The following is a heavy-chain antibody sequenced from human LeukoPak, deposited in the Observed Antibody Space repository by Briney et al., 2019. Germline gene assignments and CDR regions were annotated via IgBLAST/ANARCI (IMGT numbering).Heavy chain of an antibody. D-gene: IGHD4-11*01. J-gene: IGHJ4*02. CDR3: ARGGTYSFDY. V-gene: IGHV4-34*01. Sequence: PSETLSLTCAVYGGSFSGYYWSWIRQPPGKGLEWIGEINHGGGTNSNPSLKSRVTLSVDLSKNHFSLKLTSVTAADTAVYYCARGGTYSFDYWGQGTLVTVSS. CDR1: GGSFSGYY. CDR2: INHGGGT.